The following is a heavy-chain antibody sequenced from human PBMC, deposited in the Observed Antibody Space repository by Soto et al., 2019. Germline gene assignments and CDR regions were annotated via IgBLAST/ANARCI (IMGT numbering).Heavy chain of an antibody. Sequence: QVQLVESGGGVVQPGRSLRLSCAASGFTFGCCAMHWVRQAPGKGLEWVALISYDGSSEYYADSVKGRFTISRDNSKNTLDLQMDSLRPEDTTVYYCVREVHRFFQDWGQGTLVTVSS. V-gene: IGHV3-30-3*01. CDR3: VREVHRFFQD. CDR1: GFTFGCCA. J-gene: IGHJ1*01. CDR2: ISYDGSSE.